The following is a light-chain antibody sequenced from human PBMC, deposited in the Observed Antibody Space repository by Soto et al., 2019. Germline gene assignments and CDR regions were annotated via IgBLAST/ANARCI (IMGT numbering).Light chain of an antibody. CDR3: ATWDDSLNAAV. J-gene: IGLJ7*01. CDR2: IDD. V-gene: IGLV1-44*01. CDR1: TSNIAGNT. Sequence: QSVLTQPPSLSGTPGQRVTISCSGSTSNIAGNTVHWYQHLPETAPKLLIYIDDQRPSGVPDRFSGSKSGTSASLAISGLQSEDEADDYCATWDDSLNAAVFGGGTQLTVL.